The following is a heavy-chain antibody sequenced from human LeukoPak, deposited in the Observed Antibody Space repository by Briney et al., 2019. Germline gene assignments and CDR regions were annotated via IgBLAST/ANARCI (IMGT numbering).Heavy chain of an antibody. Sequence: GASVKVSCKVSGYTLTELSMHWVRQAPGKGLEWMGGFDPEDGETIYAQKFQGRVTMTEDTSTDTAYMELSSLRSEDTAVYYCATVYSGYDGFDYWGQGTLVTVSS. J-gene: IGHJ4*02. V-gene: IGHV1-24*01. CDR2: FDPEDGET. CDR3: ATVYSGYDGFDY. CDR1: GYTLTELS. D-gene: IGHD5-12*01.